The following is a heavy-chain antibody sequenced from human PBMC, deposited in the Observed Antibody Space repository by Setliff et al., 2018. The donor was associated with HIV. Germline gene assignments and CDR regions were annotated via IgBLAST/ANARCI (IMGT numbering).Heavy chain of an antibody. D-gene: IGHD5-12*01. Sequence: SETLSLTCAVSGYSISSGYYWGWVRQPPEKGLEWIGSFYHSGSTYYNPSLKSRVTISVDTSKNQFSLKLSSVTAADTAVYYCARAYSGYDGGWFDPWGQGTLVTVSS. CDR2: FYHSGST. CDR3: ARAYSGYDGGWFDP. CDR1: GYSISSGYY. J-gene: IGHJ5*02. V-gene: IGHV4-38-2*01.